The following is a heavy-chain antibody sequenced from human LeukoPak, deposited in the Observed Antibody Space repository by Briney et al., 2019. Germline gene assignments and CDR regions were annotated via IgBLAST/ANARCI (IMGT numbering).Heavy chain of an antibody. CDR3: ARHDGYCSSTSCPR. CDR2: INHSGST. CDR1: GGSFSGYY. Sequence: SETLSLTCAVYGGSFSGYYWSWIRQPPGKGLEWIGEINHSGSTNYNPSLKSRVTISVDTSKNQFSLKLSSVTAADTAVYYCARHDGYCSSTSCPRWGQGTLVTVSS. V-gene: IGHV4-34*01. J-gene: IGHJ4*02. D-gene: IGHD2-2*01.